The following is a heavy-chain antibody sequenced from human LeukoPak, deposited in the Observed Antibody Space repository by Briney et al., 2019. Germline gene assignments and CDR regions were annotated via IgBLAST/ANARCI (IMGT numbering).Heavy chain of an antibody. D-gene: IGHD6-13*01. CDR1: GFTFSSYS. CDR3: ARDAIPAAGKGAFDI. Sequence: GGSLRLSCAASGFTFSSYSMNWVRQAPGKGLDWVSSISSSSSYIYYADSVKGRFTISRDNAKNSLYLQMNSLRAEDTAVYYCARDAIPAAGKGAFDIWGQGTMVTVSS. J-gene: IGHJ3*02. V-gene: IGHV3-21*01. CDR2: ISSSSSYI.